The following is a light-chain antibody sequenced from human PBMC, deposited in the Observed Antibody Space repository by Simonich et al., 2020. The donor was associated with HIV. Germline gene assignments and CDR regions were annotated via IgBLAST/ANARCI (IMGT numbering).Light chain of an antibody. CDR2: DAS. CDR1: QSVSTY. Sequence: EIVLTQSPATLSLSPGERATLSCRASQSVSTYLAWYPQKPGQAPRLLIYDASNRSTSIPARFSGSGSGTDFTLTISRLEPEDFAVYYCQQRSNWPPIFTFGPGTKVDI. CDR3: QQRSNWPPIFT. J-gene: IGKJ3*01. V-gene: IGKV3-11*01.